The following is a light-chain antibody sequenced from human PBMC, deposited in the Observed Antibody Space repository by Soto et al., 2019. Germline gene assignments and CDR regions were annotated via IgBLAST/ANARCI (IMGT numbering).Light chain of an antibody. J-gene: IGLJ2*01. CDR1: TGAVTSGHY. CDR3: LVSYSGVPV. Sequence: QAVVTQETSLTVSPGGTVTLTCGSSTGAVTSGHYPYWFQQKPGQAPRTLIYDTNNKPSWTPARFSGSLLGGKAALTLSGAQPEDEAEYYCLVSYSGVPVFGGGTKLTVL. CDR2: DTN. V-gene: IGLV7-46*01.